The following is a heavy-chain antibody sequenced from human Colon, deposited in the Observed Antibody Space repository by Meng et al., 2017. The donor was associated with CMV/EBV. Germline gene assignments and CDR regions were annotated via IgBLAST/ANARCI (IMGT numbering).Heavy chain of an antibody. Sequence: CAFSGASINSAGSAWTWIRHPPGMGLEWIGNVYTTGSTFYNPSLKSRVTISVDVSKNQFSLQLRSVTAADTAVYYCARGNGDHLFDYWGQGTLVTVSS. V-gene: IGHV4-30-2*01. J-gene: IGHJ4*02. D-gene: IGHD2-8*01. CDR1: GASINSAGSA. CDR2: VYTTGST. CDR3: ARGNGDHLFDY.